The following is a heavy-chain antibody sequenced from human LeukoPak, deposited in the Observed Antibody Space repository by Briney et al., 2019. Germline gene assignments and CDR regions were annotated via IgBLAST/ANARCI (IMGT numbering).Heavy chain of an antibody. CDR2: INHSGST. Sequence: KASETLSLTCAVYGGSFSGYYWSWIRQPPGKGLEWIGEINHSGSTNYNPSLKSRVTISVDTSKNQFSLKLSSVTAADTAVYYCARGRPNVNYFDYWGQGTLVTVSS. CDR1: GGSFSGYY. V-gene: IGHV4-34*01. D-gene: IGHD1-1*01. CDR3: ARGRPNVNYFDY. J-gene: IGHJ4*02.